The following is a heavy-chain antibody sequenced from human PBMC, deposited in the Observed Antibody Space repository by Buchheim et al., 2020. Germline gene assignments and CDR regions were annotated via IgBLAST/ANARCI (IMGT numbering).Heavy chain of an antibody. CDR3: ARDDYNRY. Sequence: EVKLVESGGGLVQPGGSLRLSCESSGFTFSTSTMSWVRQTPAKGLEWVSYISANSRTIYYADSVRGRFTTSRDNAKNTLYLQMNSLKVDDTAVYYCARDDYNRYWGQGTL. CDR2: ISANSRTI. V-gene: IGHV3-48*04. J-gene: IGHJ4*02. D-gene: IGHD4-11*01. CDR1: GFTFSTST.